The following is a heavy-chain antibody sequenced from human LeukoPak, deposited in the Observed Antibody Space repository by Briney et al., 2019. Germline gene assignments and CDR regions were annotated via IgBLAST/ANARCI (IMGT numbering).Heavy chain of an antibody. Sequence: APVKVSCKASGYTFTGYYMHWVRQAPGQGLEWMGWINPNSGGTNYAQKFQGRVTMTRDTSISTAYMELSRLRSDDTAVYYCAREDGGDYVWGSYRIGIDYWGQGTLVTVSS. CDR1: GYTFTGYY. D-gene: IGHD3-16*02. CDR3: AREDGGDYVWGSYRIGIDY. J-gene: IGHJ4*02. V-gene: IGHV1-2*02. CDR2: INPNSGGT.